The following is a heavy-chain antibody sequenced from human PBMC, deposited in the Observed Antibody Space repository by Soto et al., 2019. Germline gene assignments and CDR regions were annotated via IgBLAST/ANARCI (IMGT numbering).Heavy chain of an antibody. D-gene: IGHD6-19*01. CDR2: ISYDGSNK. V-gene: IGHV3-30-3*01. Sequence: GGSLRLSCAASGFTFSSYAMHWVRQAPGKGLEWVAVISYDGSNKYYADSVKGRFTISRDNSKNTLYLQMNSLRAEDTAVYYCASQNPWLGGFDYWGQGTLVTVSS. J-gene: IGHJ4*02. CDR1: GFTFSSYA. CDR3: ASQNPWLGGFDY.